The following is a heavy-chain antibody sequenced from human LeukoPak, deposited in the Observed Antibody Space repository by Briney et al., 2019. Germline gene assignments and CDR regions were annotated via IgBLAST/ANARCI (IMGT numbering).Heavy chain of an antibody. CDR2: FYYGANT. D-gene: IGHD1-1*01. CDR1: GASISTSSFY. V-gene: IGHV4-39*01. Sequence: SETLFLTCSVSGASISTSSFYWGWIRQPPGKGLQWIGSFYYGANTYYTPSLKSRVTISVDASKNQFSLNLRSVTVADTAVYYCARSDDLDYWGQGTLVTVSS. CDR3: ARSDDLDY. J-gene: IGHJ4*02.